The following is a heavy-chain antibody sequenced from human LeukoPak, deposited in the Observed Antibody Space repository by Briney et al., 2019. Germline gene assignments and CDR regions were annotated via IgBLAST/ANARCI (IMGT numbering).Heavy chain of an antibody. CDR1: GFTFSSYW. J-gene: IGHJ4*02. CDR3: ARNALLDY. CDR2: IKQDGGEK. Sequence: GGSLRLSCAASGFTFSSYWMNWVRQAPGKGLEWVANIKQDGGEKYYLDSVKGRFTISRDNSKNTVYLQLNSLRTDDTAVYYCARNALLDYWGQGTLVTVSS. D-gene: IGHD2-8*01. V-gene: IGHV3-7*01.